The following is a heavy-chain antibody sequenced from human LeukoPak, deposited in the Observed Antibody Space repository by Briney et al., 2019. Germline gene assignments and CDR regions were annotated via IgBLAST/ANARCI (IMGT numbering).Heavy chain of an antibody. D-gene: IGHD3-22*01. J-gene: IGHJ4*02. CDR3: ARARGAYYYDSSGYYYVDD. Sequence: PSETLSLTCTVSGGSISSGGYYWSWIRQHPGKGLEWIVYIYYSGSTYYNPSLKSRVTISVDTPKNQYSLKLSSVTAANTAVYYCARARGAYYYDSSGYYYVDDWGQGTLVTVSS. CDR2: IYYSGST. CDR1: GGSISSGGYY. V-gene: IGHV4-31*03.